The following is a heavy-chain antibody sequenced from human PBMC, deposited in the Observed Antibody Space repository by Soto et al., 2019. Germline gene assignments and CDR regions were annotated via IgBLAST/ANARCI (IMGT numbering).Heavy chain of an antibody. D-gene: IGHD3-16*01. Sequence: ASVKVSCKASGYIFTNNDVSWVRQATGQGLEWMGWMNPGSGDTGYAQKFQGRVTMTRDISIATAYMELSSLRSDDTAIYYCARMATFGSLNWFDPWGQGTLVTVSS. J-gene: IGHJ5*02. CDR1: GYIFTNND. V-gene: IGHV1-8*01. CDR3: ARMATFGSLNWFDP. CDR2: MNPGSGDT.